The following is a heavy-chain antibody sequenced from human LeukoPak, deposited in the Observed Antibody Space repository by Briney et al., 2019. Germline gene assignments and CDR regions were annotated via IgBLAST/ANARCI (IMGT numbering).Heavy chain of an antibody. CDR1: GYTFRHYG. J-gene: IGHJ3*02. CDR2: INPSGGST. D-gene: IGHD4-23*01. CDR3: ARVTGYGGNSDAFDI. V-gene: IGHV1-46*01. Sequence: ASVKVSCKASGYTFRHYGLTWVRQAPGQGLEWMGIINPSGGSTSYAQKFQGRVTMTRDMSTSTVYMELSSLRSEDTAVYYCARVTGYGGNSDAFDIWGQGTMVTVSS.